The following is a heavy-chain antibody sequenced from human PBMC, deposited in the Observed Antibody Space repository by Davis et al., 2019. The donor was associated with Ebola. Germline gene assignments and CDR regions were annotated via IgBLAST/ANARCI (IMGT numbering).Heavy chain of an antibody. J-gene: IGHJ6*02. CDR2: IYYSGST. V-gene: IGHV4-61*01. CDR1: GGSVSSGSYY. Sequence: MPGGSLRLSCTVSGGSVSSGSYYWSWIRQPPGKGLEWIGYIYYSGSTNYNPSLKSRVTISVDTSKNQFSLKLSSVTAADTAVYYCARTPPDNFWSGYYYGMDVWGQGTTVTVSS. CDR3: ARTPPDNFWSGYYYGMDV. D-gene: IGHD3-3*01.